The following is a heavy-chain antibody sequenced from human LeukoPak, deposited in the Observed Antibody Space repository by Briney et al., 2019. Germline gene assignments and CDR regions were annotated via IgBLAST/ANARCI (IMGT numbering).Heavy chain of an antibody. CDR3: ARHSDYGGKKGRFDP. CDR2: IYPGDSDT. V-gene: IGHV5-51*01. Sequence: GESLKISCKGSGYSFTSYWSGWVRQMPGKGLEWMGIIYPGDSDTRYSPSFQGQVTISADKSISTAYLQWSSLKASDTAMYYCARHSDYGGKKGRFDPWGQGTLVTVSS. J-gene: IGHJ5*02. CDR1: GYSFTSYW. D-gene: IGHD4-23*01.